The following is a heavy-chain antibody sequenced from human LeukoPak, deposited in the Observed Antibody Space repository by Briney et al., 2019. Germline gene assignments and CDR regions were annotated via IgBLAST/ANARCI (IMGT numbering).Heavy chain of an antibody. D-gene: IGHD5-18*01. CDR1: GGSFSGYY. Sequence: SETLSLTCAAYGGSFSGYYWSWIRQPPGKGLDWIGEINHSGSTNYNPSLKSRVTISVDTSKNQFSLKLSSVTAADTAVYYCARGRSGYSYGPRFDYWGQGTLVTVSS. V-gene: IGHV4-34*01. CDR2: INHSGST. J-gene: IGHJ4*02. CDR3: ARGRSGYSYGPRFDY.